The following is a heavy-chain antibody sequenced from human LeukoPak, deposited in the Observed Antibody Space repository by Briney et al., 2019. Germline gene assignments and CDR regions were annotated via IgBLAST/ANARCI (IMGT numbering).Heavy chain of an antibody. D-gene: IGHD4-17*01. J-gene: IGHJ4*02. CDR3: ARDTHDGDYSYYFDY. V-gene: IGHV4-30-4*01. CDR2: IYYSGST. CDR1: GGSISSGDYY. Sequence: SETLSLTCTVSGGSISSGDYYWSWIRQPPGKGLEWIGYIYYSGSTYYNPSLKSRVTISVDTSKNQFSLKLNSVTAADTAVYYCARDTHDGDYSYYFDYWGQGTLVTVSS.